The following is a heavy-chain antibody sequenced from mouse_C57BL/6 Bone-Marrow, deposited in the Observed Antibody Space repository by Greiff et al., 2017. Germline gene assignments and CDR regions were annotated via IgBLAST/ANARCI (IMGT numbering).Heavy chain of an antibody. CDR3: ARSRGFAY. CDR2: IDPTDSNT. J-gene: IGHJ3*01. V-gene: IGHV1-69*01. CDR1: GYTFTSYW. Sequence: QVQLQQPGAELVMPGASVKLSCKASGYTFTSYWMHWVKQRPGQGLEWIGEIDPTDSNTNYNQKFKGKSTLTVDKSSSTAYMQLSSLTSEDSAVYYCARSRGFAYWGQGTLVTVSA.